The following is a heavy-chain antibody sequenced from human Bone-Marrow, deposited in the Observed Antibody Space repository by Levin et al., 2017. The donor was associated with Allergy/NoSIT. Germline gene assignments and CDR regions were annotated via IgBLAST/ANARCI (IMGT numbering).Heavy chain of an antibody. CDR3: AGEARDYYDSSGYLCARFSHH. D-gene: IGHD3-22*01. CDR1: GDSITSGRYY. V-gene: IGHV4-31*03. Sequence: PSETLSLTCSVSGDSITSGRYYWTWIRHHPEKGLEWIGCISNSGSTDYNPSLKSRLTISLDTSQNHFSLRLNSVTAADTAMYFCAGEARDYYDSSGYLCARFSHHWGQGTQVIVSS. CDR2: ISNSGST. J-gene: IGHJ1*01.